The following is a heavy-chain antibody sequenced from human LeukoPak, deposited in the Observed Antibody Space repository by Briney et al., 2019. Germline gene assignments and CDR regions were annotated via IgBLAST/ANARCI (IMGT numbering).Heavy chain of an antibody. J-gene: IGHJ6*02. Sequence: SEALSLTCTVSGGSISSSSYYWGWIRQPPGKGLEWIGSIYYSGSTYYNPSLKSRVTISVDTSKNQFSLKLSSVTAADTAVYYCARARDRYPYYYYGMDVWGQGTTVTVSS. CDR1: GGSISSSSYY. CDR3: ARARDRYPYYYYGMDV. V-gene: IGHV4-39*07. CDR2: IYYSGST. D-gene: IGHD2-2*02.